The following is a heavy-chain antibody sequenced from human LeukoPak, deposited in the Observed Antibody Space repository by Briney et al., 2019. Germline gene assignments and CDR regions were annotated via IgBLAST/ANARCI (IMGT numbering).Heavy chain of an antibody. D-gene: IGHD4-11*01. CDR1: GVTFSHAW. Sequence: GGSLRLSCVASGVTFSHAWMNWVRQAPGKGLEWVGRIKDKANGGTTDYAAPVKDRFTVSRDDSEKTLYLQMNSLKVEDTAVYYCAIDEFNYAPYDFDYWGQGTLVTVSS. CDR3: AIDEFNYAPYDFDY. J-gene: IGHJ4*02. CDR2: IKDKANGGTT. V-gene: IGHV3-15*01.